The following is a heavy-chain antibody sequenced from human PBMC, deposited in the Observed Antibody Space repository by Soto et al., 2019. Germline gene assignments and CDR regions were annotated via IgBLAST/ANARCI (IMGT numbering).Heavy chain of an antibody. CDR1: GYTFTSYG. CDR2: ISNYNGNT. D-gene: IGHD2-2*01. CDR3: ARGPRYCSSTTCFSGVTWFDP. Sequence: QVQLVQSGPEVRKPGASVKVSCKASGYTFTSYGMSWVRQAPGQGLEWMGWISNYNGNTNYAQKVQDRVTMTTDTSACKTYMDLRSLRSDDTAVYYCARGPRYCSSTTCFSGVTWFDPWGQGTLVTVSS. J-gene: IGHJ5*02. V-gene: IGHV1-18*04.